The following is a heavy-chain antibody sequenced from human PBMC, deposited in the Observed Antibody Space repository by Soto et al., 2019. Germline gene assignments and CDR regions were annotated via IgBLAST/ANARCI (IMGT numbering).Heavy chain of an antibody. CDR1: GFTFSSYA. D-gene: IGHD5-12*01. J-gene: IGHJ6*02. CDR3: AKAVDRTSSGMDV. Sequence: HPGGSLRLSCAASGFTFSSYAMSWVRQAPGKGLEWVSASSGSGGSTYYADSVKGRFTISRDNSKNTLYLQMNSLRAEDTAVYYCAKAVDRTSSGMDVWGQGTTVTVSS. CDR2: SSGSGGST. V-gene: IGHV3-23*01.